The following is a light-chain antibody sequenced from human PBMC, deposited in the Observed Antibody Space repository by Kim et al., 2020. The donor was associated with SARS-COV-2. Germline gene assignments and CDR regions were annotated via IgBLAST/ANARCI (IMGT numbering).Light chain of an antibody. CDR2: EDN. CDR1: SGSIASNY. CDR3: QSHDASYQV. Sequence: GKTVTISCTRSSGSIASNYVQWYQQRPGSSPITLIYEDNQRPSGVPDRFSGSIDSSSNSASLTISGLKIEDEADYYCQSHDASYQVFGGGTQLTVL. J-gene: IGLJ3*02. V-gene: IGLV6-57*01.